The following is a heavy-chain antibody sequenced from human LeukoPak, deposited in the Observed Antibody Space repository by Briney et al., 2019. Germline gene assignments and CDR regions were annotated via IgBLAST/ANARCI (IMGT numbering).Heavy chain of an antibody. V-gene: IGHV4-30-4*08. D-gene: IGHD6-6*01. J-gene: IGHJ4*02. CDR3: ARERSEEQLVGGDLDY. CDR1: GGSISSGDYY. Sequence: PSETLSLTCTVSGGSISSGDYYWSWIRQPPGKGLEWIGYIYYSGSTYYNPSLKSRVTISVDTSKNQFSLKLSSVTAADTAVYYCARERSEEQLVGGDLDYWGQGTLVTVSS. CDR2: IYYSGST.